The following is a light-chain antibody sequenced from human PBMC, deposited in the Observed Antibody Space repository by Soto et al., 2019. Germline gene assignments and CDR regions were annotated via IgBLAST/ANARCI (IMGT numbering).Light chain of an antibody. CDR1: QSVSSL. CDR2: DAS. J-gene: IGKJ4*01. Sequence: EIVLTQSPATLSLSPGERATLSCRASQSVSSLLAWYQQKSGQPPRLLISDASNRATGVPARFSGSGSGTDFTLIISSLEPEDFAVYYCQQYNSYPLTFGGGTKVEIK. CDR3: QQYNSYPLT. V-gene: IGKV3-11*01.